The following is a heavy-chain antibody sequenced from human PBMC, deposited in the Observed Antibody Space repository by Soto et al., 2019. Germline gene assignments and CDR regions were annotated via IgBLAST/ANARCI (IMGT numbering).Heavy chain of an antibody. CDR3: ARGSKRGAGGLDS. CDR1: GYSFTSNA. J-gene: IGHJ4*02. Sequence: GASVKVSCKTSGYSFTSNAMHWVRQAPGQRFEWMGWINAGNGDTTYSQKFQGRVTITRDKSANTAYMELSSLRSEDTAVYHCARGSKRGAGGLDSGGQGTRVTFSS. V-gene: IGHV1-3*01. D-gene: IGHD1-26*01. CDR2: INAGNGDT.